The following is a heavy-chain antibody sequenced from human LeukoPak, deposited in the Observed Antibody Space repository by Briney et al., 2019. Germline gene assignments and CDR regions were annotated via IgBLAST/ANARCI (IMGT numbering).Heavy chain of an antibody. Sequence: GGSLRLSCAASEFTFMSYSMSWVRQPPGKGLEWVSYISSSSGAIYYADSVKGRFTTSRDNAKNSLYLQMNSLRAEDTAVYYCARDLRGNYDYWGQGTLVTVSS. CDR1: EFTFMSYS. V-gene: IGHV3-48*01. CDR2: ISSSSGAI. J-gene: IGHJ4*02. CDR3: ARDLRGNYDY. D-gene: IGHD3-16*01.